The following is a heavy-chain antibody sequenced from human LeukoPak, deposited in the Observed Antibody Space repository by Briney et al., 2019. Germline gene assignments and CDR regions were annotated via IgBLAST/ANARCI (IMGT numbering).Heavy chain of an antibody. J-gene: IGHJ4*02. Sequence: ASVKVSCKASGYSFTGYYMHWVRQAPGQGLEWMGWINPNSGGTKYARKFKGRVTMTRDTSISTAYMELSRLRSDDTAVYYCARVDTAMVAGGGDYWGQGTLVTVSS. CDR1: GYSFTGYY. V-gene: IGHV1-2*02. CDR3: ARVDTAMVAGGGDY. CDR2: INPNSGGT. D-gene: IGHD5-18*01.